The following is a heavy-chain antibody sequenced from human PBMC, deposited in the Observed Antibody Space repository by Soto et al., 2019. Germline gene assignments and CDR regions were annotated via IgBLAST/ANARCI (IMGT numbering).Heavy chain of an antibody. J-gene: IGHJ1*01. CDR1: GFTFSSYA. V-gene: IGHV3-30-3*01. D-gene: IGHD1-26*01. Sequence: QVQLVESGGGVVQPGRSLRLSCAASGFTFSSYAMHWVRQAPGKGLEWVAVISYDGSNKYYADSVKGRFTISRDNSKNTLYLQMNSLRAEDTAVYYCARGLNMWELLLKYFQHWGQGTLVTVSS. CDR3: ARGLNMWELLLKYFQH. CDR2: ISYDGSNK.